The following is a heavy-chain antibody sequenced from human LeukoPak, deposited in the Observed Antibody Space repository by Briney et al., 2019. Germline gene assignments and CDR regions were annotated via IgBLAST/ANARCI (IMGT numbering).Heavy chain of an antibody. J-gene: IGHJ4*02. D-gene: IGHD7-27*01. CDR1: GASITSHPW. CDR3: ARGGNWDFDY. CDR2: MYNSGTS. V-gene: IGHV4-4*02. Sequence: PSETLSLTCAVSGASITSHPWNWVRQPPGKGLEWIGEMYNSGTSTFKPSLRSRVIMFFGKSKNHFSLKLNSVTAADTAVYYCARGGNWDFDYWGQGVLVIVSS.